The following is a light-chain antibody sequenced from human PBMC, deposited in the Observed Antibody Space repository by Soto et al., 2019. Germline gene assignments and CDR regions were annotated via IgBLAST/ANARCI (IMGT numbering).Light chain of an antibody. V-gene: IGKV1-39*01. J-gene: IGKJ1*01. CDR3: QQSYSTPRT. Sequence: DIQMTQSPSSLSASVGDRVTITCRASQSISSYLNWYQQKPGKAPKLLIYAASSLQSGVPSRFSGSGSGTDFTLTISSLQHEDFATYYCQQSYSTPRTLGQGTKVEIK. CDR2: AAS. CDR1: QSISSY.